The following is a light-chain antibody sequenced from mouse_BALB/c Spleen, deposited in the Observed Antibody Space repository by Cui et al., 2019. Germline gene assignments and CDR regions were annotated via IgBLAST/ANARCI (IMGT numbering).Light chain of an antibody. Sequence: QIVPTKSPAIMSASPGEKVTMTCSASSSVSYMYWYQQKPGSSPRLLIYDTSNLASGVPVRFSGSGSGTSYSLTISRMEAEDAATYYCQQWSSYPRTFGGGTKLEIK. V-gene: IGKV4-55*01. CDR1: SSVSY. CDR2: DTS. CDR3: QQWSSYPRT. J-gene: IGKJ1*01.